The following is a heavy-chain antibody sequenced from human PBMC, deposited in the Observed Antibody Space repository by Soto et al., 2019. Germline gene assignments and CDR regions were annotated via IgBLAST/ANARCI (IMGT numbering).Heavy chain of an antibody. CDR3: ARGPHFYESGNSYWCTSD. CDR1: GYTFISYS. Sequence: ASVRVSCKAAGYTFISYSVTWVRQAPGQGLEWMGWTSAYNGNTNYAQKLQGRVTMTTDTSTSTVYMELKSLKSDDTAVYFYARGPHFYESGNSYWCTSDWGQGTRVTVSS. D-gene: IGHD3-10*01. V-gene: IGHV1-18*04. J-gene: IGHJ4*02. CDR2: TSAYNGNT.